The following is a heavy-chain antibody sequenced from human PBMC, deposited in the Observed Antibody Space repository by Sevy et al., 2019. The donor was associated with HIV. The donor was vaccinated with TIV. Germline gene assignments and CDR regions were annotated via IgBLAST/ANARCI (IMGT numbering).Heavy chain of an antibody. V-gene: IGHV3-23*01. D-gene: IGHD3-10*01. CDR2: VSGSGGKR. J-gene: IGHJ3*01. CDR3: ARRGNYYGDAFDF. CDR1: GFTFSNYG. Sequence: GGSLRLSCAAFGFTFSNYGMTWVRQAPGKGLEWVSSVSGSGGKRYNADSVKGRFTISRDNSKNTLYLQMNSLRAEDTAVYYCARRGNYYGDAFDFSGQGTLVTVSS.